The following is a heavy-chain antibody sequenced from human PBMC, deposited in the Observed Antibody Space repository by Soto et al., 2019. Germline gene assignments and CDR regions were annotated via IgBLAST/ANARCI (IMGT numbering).Heavy chain of an antibody. V-gene: IGHV1-69*13. CDR3: ARVGSSRIHYFDY. D-gene: IGHD6-6*01. CDR1: GGTFSSYA. J-gene: IGHJ4*02. Sequence: SVKVSCKASGGTFSSYAISWVRQAPGQGLEWMGGIIPIFGTANYAQKFQGRVTITADEPTSTAYMELSSLRSEDMAVYYCARVGSSRIHYFDYWGQGTLVTVSS. CDR2: IIPIFGTA.